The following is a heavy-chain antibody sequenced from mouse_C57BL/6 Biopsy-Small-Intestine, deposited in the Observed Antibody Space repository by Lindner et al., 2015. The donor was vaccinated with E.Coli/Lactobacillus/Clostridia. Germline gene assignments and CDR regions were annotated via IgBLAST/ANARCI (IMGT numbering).Heavy chain of an antibody. CDR3: ARNAYYSNRGYYAMDY. D-gene: IGHD2-5*01. V-gene: IGHV1-80*01. CDR1: GYAFSNYW. CDR2: IYPGDGDT. Sequence: VQLQESGAELVKSGASVKISCKASGYAFSNYWMNWVKQRPGKGLEWIGQIYPGDGDTNYNGKFKGKATLTADKSSSTAYMQLSSLTSEDSAVYFCARNAYYSNRGYYAMDYWGQGTSVTVSS. J-gene: IGHJ4*01.